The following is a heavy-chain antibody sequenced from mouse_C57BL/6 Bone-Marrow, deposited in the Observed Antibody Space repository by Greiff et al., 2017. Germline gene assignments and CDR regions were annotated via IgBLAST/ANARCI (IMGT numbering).Heavy chain of an antibody. CDR1: GFTFSDYY. J-gene: IGHJ2*01. CDR2: ISNGGGST. V-gene: IGHV5-12*01. CDR3: ARHRGSNYFDY. D-gene: IGHD3-1*01. Sequence: EVKVVESGGGLVQPGGSLKLSCAASGFTFSDYYMYWVRQTPEKRLEWVAYISNGGGSTYYPDTVKGRFTISRDNAKNTLYLQMSRLKSEDTAMYYCARHRGSNYFDYWGQGTTLTVSS.